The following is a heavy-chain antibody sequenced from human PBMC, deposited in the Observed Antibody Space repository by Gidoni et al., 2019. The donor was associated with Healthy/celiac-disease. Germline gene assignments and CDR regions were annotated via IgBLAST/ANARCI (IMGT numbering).Heavy chain of an antibody. CDR3: ARDGTVVNGWFDP. V-gene: IGHV1-46*01. D-gene: IGHD2-15*01. Sequence: QVQLVQSGAEVKKPGASVKVSCQASRYTFTSYYMHWVRQAPGQGLAWMGIINPSGGSTSYAQKFQGRVTMTRDTSTSTVYMELSSLRSEDTAVYYCARDGTVVNGWFDPWGQGTLVTVSS. J-gene: IGHJ5*02. CDR2: INPSGGST. CDR1: RYTFTSYY.